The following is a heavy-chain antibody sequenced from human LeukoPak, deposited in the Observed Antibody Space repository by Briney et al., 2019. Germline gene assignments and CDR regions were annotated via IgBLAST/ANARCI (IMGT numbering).Heavy chain of an antibody. CDR3: ARNYGDYAPFDY. D-gene: IGHD4-17*01. CDR2: INSDGSST. V-gene: IGHV3-74*01. Sequence: GGSLRLSCAASGFTFSSYWMHWVRHAPGKGLAGVSRINSDGSSTSYADSVKGRFTISRDNAKNTLYLQMNSLRAEDTAVYYCARNYGDYAPFDYWGQGTLVTVSS. J-gene: IGHJ4*02. CDR1: GFTFSSYW.